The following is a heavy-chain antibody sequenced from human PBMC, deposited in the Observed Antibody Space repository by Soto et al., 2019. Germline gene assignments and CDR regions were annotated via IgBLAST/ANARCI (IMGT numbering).Heavy chain of an antibody. Sequence: EMQVVESGGGLVQPGGSLRLSCAASGFTFSDYWMTWFRQTPGRGLEWVANINQGGSEIHYVDSVKGRFTISRDNAKSSLFLQMNSLRAEDTAVYYCAKSNAIDIWGQGTLVTVSS. CDR1: GFTFSDYW. CDR3: AKSNAIDI. V-gene: IGHV3-7*01. J-gene: IGHJ3*02. CDR2: INQGGSEI.